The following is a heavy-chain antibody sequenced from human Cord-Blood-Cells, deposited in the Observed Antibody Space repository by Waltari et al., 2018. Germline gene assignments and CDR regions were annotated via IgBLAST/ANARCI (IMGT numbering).Heavy chain of an antibody. CDR2: IYHSGST. CDR1: GYSISSGYN. J-gene: IGHJ6*02. Sequence: QVQLQESGPGLVKPSETLSPTCTVPGYSISSGYNWGWRRQPPGQGLAWIGSIYHSGSTYYNPSLKSRVTISVDTSKNQFSLKLSSVTAADTAVYYCARDEYCSSTSCYGVDYYYYYGMDVWGQGTTVTVSS. D-gene: IGHD2-2*01. CDR3: ARDEYCSSTSCYGVDYYYYYGMDV. V-gene: IGHV4-38-2*02.